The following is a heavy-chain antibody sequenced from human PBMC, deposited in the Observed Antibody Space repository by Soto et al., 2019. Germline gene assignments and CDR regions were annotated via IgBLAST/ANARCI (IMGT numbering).Heavy chain of an antibody. J-gene: IGHJ3*02. CDR1: GYTFTSYD. V-gene: IGHV1-8*01. D-gene: IGHD2-2*01. Sequence: ASVKVSCKASGYTFTSYDINWVRQATGQGLEWMGWMNPNSGNTGYAQKFQGRVTMTRNTSISTAYMELSSLRSEDTAVYYCARAMGCSSTSCYYDAFDIWGQGTMVTVSS. CDR2: MNPNSGNT. CDR3: ARAMGCSSTSCYYDAFDI.